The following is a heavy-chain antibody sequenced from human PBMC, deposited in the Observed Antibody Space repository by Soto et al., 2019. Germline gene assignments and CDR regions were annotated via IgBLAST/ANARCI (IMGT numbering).Heavy chain of an antibody. CDR2: ISYDGSNK. CDR3: AKGTGSMSRNDAFDI. J-gene: IGHJ3*02. CDR1: GFTFSSYG. Sequence: GGSLRLSCAASGFTFSSYGMHWVRQAPGKGLEWVAVISYDGSNKYYADSVKGRFTISRDNSKNTLYLQMNSLRAEDTAVYYCAKGTGSMSRNDAFDIWGQGTMVTVSS. V-gene: IGHV3-30*18.